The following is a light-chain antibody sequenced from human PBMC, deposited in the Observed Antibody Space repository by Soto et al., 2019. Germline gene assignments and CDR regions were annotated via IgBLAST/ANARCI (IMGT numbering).Light chain of an antibody. J-gene: IGKJ1*01. CDR2: GAS. CDR3: QQYYNWTRT. V-gene: IGKV3-15*01. Sequence: EIVMTQSPATLSVVPGDRATLSCRASQSISSNLAWYQQKPGQAPRLLNYGASTRATGIPARFSGSGSGTEFILTTSSLPPEDVAVYYWQQYYNWTRTFGQGTKVDIX. CDR1: QSISSN.